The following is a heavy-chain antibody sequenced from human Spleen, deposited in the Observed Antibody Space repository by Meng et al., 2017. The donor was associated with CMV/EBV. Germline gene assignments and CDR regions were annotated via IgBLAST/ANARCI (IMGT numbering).Heavy chain of an antibody. CDR1: GFTFSDYY. Sequence: GESLKISCAAFGFTFSDYYMTWIRQAPGKGLEWVSYISSSGDTIFYADSVKGRFTISRDNAKNSLYLQMNSLRAEDTAAYYCARGLEDFDYWGHGTLVTV. CDR3: ARGLEDFDY. V-gene: IGHV3-11*04. D-gene: IGHD3-16*01. CDR2: ISSSGDTI. J-gene: IGHJ4*01.